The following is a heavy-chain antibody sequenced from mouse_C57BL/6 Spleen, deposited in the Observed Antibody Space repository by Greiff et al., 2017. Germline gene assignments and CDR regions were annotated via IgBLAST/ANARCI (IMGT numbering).Heavy chain of an antibody. CDR2: IYPGDGDT. CDR1: GYAFSSSW. CDR3: GITTVVARYFDV. D-gene: IGHD1-1*01. Sequence: VKLMESGPELVKPGASVKISCKASGYAFSSSWMHWVKQRPGKGLEWIGRIYPGDGDTNYNGKFKGKVTLTADKSSSTAYMQLSSLTSEDSAVYFCGITTVVARYFDVWGTGTTVTVSS. J-gene: IGHJ1*03. V-gene: IGHV1-82*01.